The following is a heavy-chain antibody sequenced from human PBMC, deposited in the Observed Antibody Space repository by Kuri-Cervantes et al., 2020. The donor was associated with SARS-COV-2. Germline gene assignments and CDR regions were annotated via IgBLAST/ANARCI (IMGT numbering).Heavy chain of an antibody. V-gene: IGHV7-4-1*02. CDR3: AXXXSPFDY. CDR1: GYTLTSYA. J-gene: IGHJ4*02. D-gene: IGHD6-6*01. CDR2: XNTNTGNP. Sequence: ASVKVSXKASGYTLTSYAMNWVRQAPGQGLEWMXWXNTNTGNPXYAQGFTGRFVXSLDTSVSTAYLQISSLKAXDTAVYXCAXXXSPFDYWGQGTLVTVSS.